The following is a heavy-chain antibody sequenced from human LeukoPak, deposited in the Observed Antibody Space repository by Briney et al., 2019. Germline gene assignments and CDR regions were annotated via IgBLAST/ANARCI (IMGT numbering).Heavy chain of an antibody. J-gene: IGHJ4*02. CDR3: ARVDTGRGGGWVPFDY. D-gene: IGHD3-10*01. CDR1: GLAVSSNY. CDR2: IYTDGSR. V-gene: IGHV3-66*02. Sequence: PGGSLRLSCAASGLAVSSNYMTWVRQDPGKGLQWVSVIYTDGSRYHADSVKGRFTISRDNSKNTVYLQMNSLRSEDTAVYYCARVDTGRGGGWVPFDYWGQGTLVAVSS.